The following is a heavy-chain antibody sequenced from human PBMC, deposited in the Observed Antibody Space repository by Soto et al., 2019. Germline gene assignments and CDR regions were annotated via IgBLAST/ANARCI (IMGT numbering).Heavy chain of an antibody. CDR3: AKDIGRGDGVAATMGY. V-gene: IGHV3-9*01. Sequence: EAQLVESGGGLAQLGGSLRLSCAASGFTFDEYAMHWVRQAPGKGLEWVSGISWNSAKKGYADSVKGRFTISRDNARTSLYLQMNSLRAEDTAFYYCAKDIGRGDGVAATMGYWGPGTLVTVSS. CDR2: ISWNSAKK. D-gene: IGHD1-26*01. CDR1: GFTFDEYA. J-gene: IGHJ4*02.